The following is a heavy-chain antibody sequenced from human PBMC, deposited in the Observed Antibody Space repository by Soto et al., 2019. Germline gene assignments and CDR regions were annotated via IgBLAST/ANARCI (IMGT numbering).Heavy chain of an antibody. CDR2: LKSKTDGGTT. CDR1: GFTFSNAW. CDR3: TTDDPINRY. J-gene: IGHJ4*02. V-gene: IGHV3-15*01. Sequence: PGGSLRLSCAASGFTFSNAWMSWVRQAPGKGLEWVGRLKSKTDGGTTDYAAPVIGRFTISRDDSKNTPYLQMNSLKTEDTAVYYCTTDDPINRYWGQGTLVTVSS.